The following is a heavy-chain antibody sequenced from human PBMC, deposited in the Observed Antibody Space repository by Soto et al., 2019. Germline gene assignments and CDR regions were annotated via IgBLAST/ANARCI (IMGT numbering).Heavy chain of an antibody. CDR3: ARDKAGTGYYGMDV. D-gene: IGHD6-13*01. CDR2: IYYSGST. CDR1: GGSLSSYY. J-gene: IGHJ6*02. Sequence: SETLSLTCTVSGGSLSSYYWSWIRQPPGKGLEWIGYIYYSGSTNYNPSLKSRVTISVDTSKNQFSLKLSSVTAADTAVYYCARDKAGTGYYGMDVWGQGTTVTVS. V-gene: IGHV4-59*01.